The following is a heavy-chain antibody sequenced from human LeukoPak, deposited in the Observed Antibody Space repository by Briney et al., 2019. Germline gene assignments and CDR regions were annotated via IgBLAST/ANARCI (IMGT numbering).Heavy chain of an antibody. CDR1: GFTFSTYW. J-gene: IGHJ2*01. CDR2: IKQDGSEK. Sequence: PGGSLRLSCAASGFTFSTYWMNWVRQAPGKGLEWVANIKQDGSEKYYVDSVKGRFTLSRDSAKNSLYLQMNSLRAEDTAVYYCARAEWSNWYFDLWAVAPWSLSPQ. CDR3: ARAEWSNWYFDL. D-gene: IGHD3-3*01. V-gene: IGHV3-7*03.